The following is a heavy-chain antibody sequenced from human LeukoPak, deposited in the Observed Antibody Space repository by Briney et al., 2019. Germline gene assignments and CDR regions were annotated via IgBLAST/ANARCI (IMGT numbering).Heavy chain of an antibody. CDR1: GFTFSSYW. Sequence: GGSLRLSCAASGFTFSSYWMSWVRQAPGKGLEWVANIKQDGSEKYYVDSVKGRFTISRDNAKNSLYLQMNSLRAEDTAVYYCASLGREYYFDYWGQGTLVTVSS. D-gene: IGHD1-26*01. CDR3: ASLGREYYFDY. J-gene: IGHJ4*02. CDR2: IKQDGSEK. V-gene: IGHV3-7*01.